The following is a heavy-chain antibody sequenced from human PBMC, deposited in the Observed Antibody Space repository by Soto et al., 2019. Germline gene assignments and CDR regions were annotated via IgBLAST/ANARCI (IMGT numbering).Heavy chain of an antibody. Sequence: VKVSCKASGYTLTNFYIHWVRQAPGQGLEWMGIINPNGGSTNYAHNFQGRVTITRDTSTSTVYMDLSILRSEDTAVYYCARGLGSGDYWGRGTLVTVS. CDR3: ARGLGSGDY. J-gene: IGHJ4*02. V-gene: IGHV1-46*03. D-gene: IGHD6-25*01. CDR1: GYTLTNFY. CDR2: INPNGGST.